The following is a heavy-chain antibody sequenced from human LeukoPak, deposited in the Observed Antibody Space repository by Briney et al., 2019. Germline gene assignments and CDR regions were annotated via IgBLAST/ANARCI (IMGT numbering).Heavy chain of an antibody. J-gene: IGHJ4*02. V-gene: IGHV4-39*01. D-gene: IGHD1-14*01. CDR2: IYYSGST. CDR3: ARHNRGRRPPPGFDY. Sequence: ASETLSLTCTVSGGSISSSSYYWGWIRQPPGKGLEWIGSIYYSGSTYYNPSLKSRVTISVDTSKNQFSLKLSSVTAADTAVYYCARHNRGRRPPPGFDYWGQGTLVTVSS. CDR1: GGSISSSSYY.